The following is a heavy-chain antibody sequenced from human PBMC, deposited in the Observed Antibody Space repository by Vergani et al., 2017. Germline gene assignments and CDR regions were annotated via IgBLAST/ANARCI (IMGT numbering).Heavy chain of an antibody. J-gene: IGHJ3*02. CDR1: GFTFSSYG. CDR2: ISYDGSNK. CDR3: AKSQVAYYYDSSGSAFDI. D-gene: IGHD3-22*01. V-gene: IGHV3-30*18. Sequence: QVQLVESGGGVVQPGGSLRLSCAASGFTFSSYGMHWVRQAPGKGLEWVAVISYDGSNKYYADSVKGRFTISRDNSKNTLYLQMNSLRAEDTAVYYCAKSQVAYYYDSSGSAFDIWGQGTMVTVSS.